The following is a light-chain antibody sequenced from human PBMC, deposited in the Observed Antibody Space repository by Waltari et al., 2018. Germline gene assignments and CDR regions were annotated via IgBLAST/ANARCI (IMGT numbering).Light chain of an antibody. CDR2: KAS. Sequence: DIQMTQSPSTLSASVGHRVTLTCRASQSIPRWLAWYQQKPGKAPKLLIYKASILESGVPSRFSGGGSGTEFTLTISSLQPDDFATYYCQHYDSYSATFGGGTKVEIK. CDR3: QHYDSYSAT. CDR1: QSIPRW. V-gene: IGKV1-5*03. J-gene: IGKJ4*02.